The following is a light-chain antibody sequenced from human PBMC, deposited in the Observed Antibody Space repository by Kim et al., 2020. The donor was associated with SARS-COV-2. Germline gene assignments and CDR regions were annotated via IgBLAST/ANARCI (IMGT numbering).Light chain of an antibody. Sequence: SPGERDTLSCSASQSVRADYLAWYQQKPGQAPRLLIYGAFSRATGIPDGFSGSGSGTDFTLTISSLDPDDFAVYYCQHYCSSPPYTFGQGTKLEI. V-gene: IGKV3-20*01. CDR2: GAF. CDR3: QHYCSSPPYT. CDR1: QSVRADY. J-gene: IGKJ2*01.